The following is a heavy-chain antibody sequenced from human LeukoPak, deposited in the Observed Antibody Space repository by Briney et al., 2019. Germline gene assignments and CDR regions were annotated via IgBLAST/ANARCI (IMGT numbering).Heavy chain of an antibody. Sequence: SETLSLTCTVSGVSISSYYWSWIRQPPGKGLEWIGSIYTTGDTRYNPSLKSRVIISVDTSKNQFSLKLSSVTAADTAVYYCARATPVGGVRFDYWGQGTLVTVSS. D-gene: IGHD3-16*01. J-gene: IGHJ4*02. CDR3: ARATPVGGVRFDY. CDR1: GVSISSYY. CDR2: IYTTGDT. V-gene: IGHV4-4*09.